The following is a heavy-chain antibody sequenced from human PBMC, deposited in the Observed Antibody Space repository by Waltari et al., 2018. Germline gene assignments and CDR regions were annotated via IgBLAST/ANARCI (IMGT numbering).Heavy chain of an antibody. Sequence: EVLLSESGGRLVQPGGSLTLSCVASGFTFSSYSMSWVRQAPGKGLEGVSGVSGNGGGTDYADSVKGRFTLSRDNSKNILYLQMNSLRAEDTAIYYCAKDRIAGGQLGSRFDYWGQGTLVTVSS. J-gene: IGHJ4*02. CDR2: VSGNGGGT. V-gene: IGHV3-23*01. CDR3: AKDRIAGGQLGSRFDY. D-gene: IGHD6-6*01. CDR1: GFTFSSYS.